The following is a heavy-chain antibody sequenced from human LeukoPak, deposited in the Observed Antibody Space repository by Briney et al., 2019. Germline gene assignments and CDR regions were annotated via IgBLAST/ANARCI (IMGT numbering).Heavy chain of an antibody. D-gene: IGHD4-17*01. V-gene: IGHV1-69*13. CDR1: GGTFSSYA. CDR3: AIGDYVGPVDY. Sequence: ASVKVPCKASGGTFSSYAISWVRQAPGQGLEWMGGIIPIFGTANYAQKFQGRVTITADESTSTAYMELSSLRSEDTAVYYCAIGDYVGPVDYWGQGTLVTVSS. CDR2: IIPIFGTA. J-gene: IGHJ4*02.